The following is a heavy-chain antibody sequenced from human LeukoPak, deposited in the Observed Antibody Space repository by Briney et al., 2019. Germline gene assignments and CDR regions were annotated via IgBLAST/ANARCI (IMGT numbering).Heavy chain of an antibody. CDR2: ISYDGSNK. Sequence: QAGGSLRLTCAASGFTFSSYAMHWVRQAPGKGLDWVAVISYDGSNKYYADSVKGRFTISRDNSKNTLYLQMNSLRAEDTAVYYCAREGDSGYFDYWGQGTLVTVSS. J-gene: IGHJ4*02. V-gene: IGHV3-30*04. CDR3: AREGDSGYFDY. CDR1: GFTFSSYA. D-gene: IGHD6-19*01.